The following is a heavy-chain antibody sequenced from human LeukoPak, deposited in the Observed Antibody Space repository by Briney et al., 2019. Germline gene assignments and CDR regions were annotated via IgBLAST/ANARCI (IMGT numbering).Heavy chain of an antibody. Sequence: PSETLSLTCTVSGGSITSSSSYWGWIRQPPGKGLEWIGTTYYSGTTYYNPSLESRVTISVDTSKNQFSLKLSSVTAADTAVYYCARRRAEGGSNGHYNWFDPWGQGILVTVSS. J-gene: IGHJ5*02. CDR3: ARRRAEGGSNGHYNWFDP. D-gene: IGHD6-13*01. CDR1: GGSITSSSSY. CDR2: TYYSGTT. V-gene: IGHV4-39*07.